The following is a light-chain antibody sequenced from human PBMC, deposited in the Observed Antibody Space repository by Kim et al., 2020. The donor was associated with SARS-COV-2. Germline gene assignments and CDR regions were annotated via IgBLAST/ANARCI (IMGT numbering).Light chain of an antibody. Sequence: YPGQRAPLSGRASQSVSSRYLVWYQQKPGQAPRVLIYGASSRATGIPDRFSGSGSETDFTLTISRLEPEDFAVYYCQQYSSSPRTFGQGTKVDIK. J-gene: IGKJ1*01. V-gene: IGKV3-20*01. CDR2: GAS. CDR3: QQYSSSPRT. CDR1: QSVSSRY.